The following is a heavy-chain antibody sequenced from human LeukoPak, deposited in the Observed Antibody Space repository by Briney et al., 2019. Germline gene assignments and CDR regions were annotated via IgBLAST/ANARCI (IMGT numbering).Heavy chain of an antibody. CDR3: ARDVWFGERNFDY. J-gene: IGHJ4*02. CDR2: ISAYNGNT. V-gene: IGHV1-18*01. CDR1: GYTFKSYG. D-gene: IGHD3-10*01. Sequence: ASVKVSCKASGYTFKSYGISWVRQAPGQGLEWMGWISAYNGNTNYAQKLQGRVTMTTDTSTSTASMELRSLRSDDTAVYYCARDVWFGERNFDYWGQGTLVTVSP.